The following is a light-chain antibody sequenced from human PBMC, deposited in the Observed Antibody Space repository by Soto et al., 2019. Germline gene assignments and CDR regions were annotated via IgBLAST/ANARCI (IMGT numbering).Light chain of an antibody. V-gene: IGLV1-40*01. CDR3: QSYASSLNGSKV. CDR1: SSNICAGVD. Sequence: QSVPTQPPSLSGAPGQMGTISCTGSSSNICAGVDVHWYQQLPGTAPKLLIYGISNRPSGVPDRFSGSRSGTSASLAITGLQAEDEADYYCQSYASSLNGSKVFGSGTKVTVL. J-gene: IGLJ1*01. CDR2: GIS.